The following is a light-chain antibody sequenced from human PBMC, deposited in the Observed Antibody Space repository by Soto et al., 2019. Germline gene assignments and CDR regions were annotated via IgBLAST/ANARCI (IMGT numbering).Light chain of an antibody. Sequence: EIVLTQSPDTLSLSPGERATLSCRASQSVSSSLAWYQQKPGQAPRLLIYDASNRATGIPARFSGSGSGTAFTLTIRSIEPEDFAVYYCQQRSNWPPEVTFGPGTKVDIK. CDR2: DAS. CDR3: QQRSNWPPEVT. V-gene: IGKV3-11*01. J-gene: IGKJ3*01. CDR1: QSVSSS.